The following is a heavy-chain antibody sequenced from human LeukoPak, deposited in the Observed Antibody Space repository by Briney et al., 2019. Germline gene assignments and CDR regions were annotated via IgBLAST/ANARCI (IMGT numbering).Heavy chain of an antibody. CDR2: MYYSGST. V-gene: IGHV4-59*08. Sequence: PSETLSLTCTVSGASITSYYWSWIRQPPGKGLEWIGYMYYSGSTYYNPSLKSRVTISVDTSKNQFSLKMSSVTAADTAVYYCARAVSISSFDYWGRGTLVTVSS. CDR3: ARAVSISSFDY. D-gene: IGHD2-2*01. J-gene: IGHJ4*02. CDR1: GASITSYY.